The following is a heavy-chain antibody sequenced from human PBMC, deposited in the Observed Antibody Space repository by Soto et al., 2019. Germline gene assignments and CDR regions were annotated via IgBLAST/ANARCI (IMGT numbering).Heavy chain of an antibody. Sequence: QVQLQESGPGLMQPSQTLTLCCTVSGGSISSGDYYWSWIRQPPGKGLEWIGYIYYSGSTYYNPSLKSRVTISVDTSKNQFSLKLSSVTSADTAVYYCARARGARYFDYWGQGTLVTVSS. CDR1: GGSISSGDYY. V-gene: IGHV4-30-4*01. J-gene: IGHJ4*02. CDR3: ARARGARYFDY. D-gene: IGHD2-15*01. CDR2: IYYSGST.